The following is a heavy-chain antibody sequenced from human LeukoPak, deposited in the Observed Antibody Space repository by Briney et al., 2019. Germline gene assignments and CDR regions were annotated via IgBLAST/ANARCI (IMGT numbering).Heavy chain of an antibody. CDR2: ITISTRII. D-gene: IGHD6-13*01. J-gene: IGHJ4*02. CDR1: GFTFSDYN. CDR3: ARETPYSSSWTVFDY. Sequence: PGGTLRLTCAASGFTFSDYNMNWVRQAPGKGLEWVAYITISTRIIYYADSVKGGFTIFRDNPKISLYLQMHSLRAEDTAVYYCARETPYSSSWTVFDYWGQGTLVTVSS. V-gene: IGHV3-48*01.